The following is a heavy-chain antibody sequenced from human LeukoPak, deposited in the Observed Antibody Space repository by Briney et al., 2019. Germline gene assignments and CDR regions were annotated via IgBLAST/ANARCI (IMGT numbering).Heavy chain of an antibody. CDR3: ARWVVVPAAMVGGYYYYGMDV. D-gene: IGHD2-2*01. J-gene: IGHJ6*02. V-gene: IGHV3-74*01. CDR1: GFTFSRYW. Sequence: TGGSLRLSCAASGFTFSRYWMHWVRQAPGKGLVWVSRINSDGSSTTYADSVKGRFTISRDNAKNTLYLEMNSLRAEDTAVYYCARWVVVPAAMVGGYYYYGMDVWGQGTTVTVSS. CDR2: INSDGSST.